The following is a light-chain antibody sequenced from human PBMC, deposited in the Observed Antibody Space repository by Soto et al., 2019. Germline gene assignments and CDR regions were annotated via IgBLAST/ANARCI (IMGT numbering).Light chain of an antibody. J-gene: IGKJ5*01. Sequence: EIVLTQSPGTLSLSPGERATLSCRASQSVSSNYLAWYQKQPGQAPRLLIFAASTRATGIPDRFSGSGSGTDFTLTISRLEPEDFAVYYCQQYGGSPITFGQGTRLEIK. CDR1: QSVSSNY. CDR3: QQYGGSPIT. V-gene: IGKV3-20*01. CDR2: AAS.